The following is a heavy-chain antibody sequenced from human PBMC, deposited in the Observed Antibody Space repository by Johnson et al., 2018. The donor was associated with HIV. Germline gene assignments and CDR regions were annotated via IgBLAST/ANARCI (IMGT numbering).Heavy chain of an antibody. V-gene: IGHV3-20*04. J-gene: IGHJ3*02. Sequence: EVQLVESGGGLIQPGGSLRLSCAASGFTFDDYGMSWVRQVAGKGLEWVSGISWSGGGTAYADSVKGRFTVSSDNAKHSVYLQMNSLRAEDTAVYYCARSEYSSSWSNAFDIWGQGTMVTVSS. CDR3: ARSEYSSSWSNAFDI. CDR2: ISWSGGGT. D-gene: IGHD6-13*01. CDR1: GFTFDDYG.